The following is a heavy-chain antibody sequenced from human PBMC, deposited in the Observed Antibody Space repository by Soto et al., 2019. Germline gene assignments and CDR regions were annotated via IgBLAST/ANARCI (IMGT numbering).Heavy chain of an antibody. CDR3: ARGLDKSAGGAFDI. CDR1: AFPFSRSA. D-gene: IGHD3-10*01. Sequence: GGSLRLSCAASAFPFSRSAMHWLRQAPGKGLEWVAVIPHDGNNEDYTDSVRGRFTISRDNSKNTFYLQMDSLRGEDTAVYYCARGLDKSAGGAFDIWGQGTMVTVSS. J-gene: IGHJ3*02. CDR2: IPHDGNNE. V-gene: IGHV3-33*01.